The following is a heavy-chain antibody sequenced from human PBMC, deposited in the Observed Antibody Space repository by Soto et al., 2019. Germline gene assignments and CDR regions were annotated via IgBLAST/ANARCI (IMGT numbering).Heavy chain of an antibody. CDR2: IYHSGST. Sequence: PSETLSLTCAVSGGSISSGGYSWSWIRQPPGKGLEWIGYIYHSGSTYYNPSLKSRVTISVDRSKNQFSLKLSSVTAADTAVYYCARLMWGEAAAQGHNWFDPWGQGTLVTVSS. CDR3: ARLMWGEAAAQGHNWFDP. D-gene: IGHD2-15*01. V-gene: IGHV4-30-2*01. CDR1: GGSISSGGYS. J-gene: IGHJ5*02.